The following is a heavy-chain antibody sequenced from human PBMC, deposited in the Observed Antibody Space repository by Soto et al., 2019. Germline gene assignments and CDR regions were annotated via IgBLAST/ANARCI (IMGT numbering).Heavy chain of an antibody. J-gene: IGHJ5*02. Sequence: VQLQESGPGLAKPSETLSLTCTVSGGSISSFYWIWIRQPPGKGLEWIGNVFYSGSTIYNPSLKSRVTISVDTSKNQFSLNLSSVTAADTAVYYCAKEICDPKGCYGRWLDPWGQGTLVTVSS. V-gene: IGHV4-59*01. D-gene: IGHD2-15*01. CDR3: AKEICDPKGCYGRWLDP. CDR1: GGSISSFY. CDR2: VFYSGST.